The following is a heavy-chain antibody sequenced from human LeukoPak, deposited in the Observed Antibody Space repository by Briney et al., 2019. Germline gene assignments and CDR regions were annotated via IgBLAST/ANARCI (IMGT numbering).Heavy chain of an antibody. CDR1: GFTFSSYS. D-gene: IGHD5-18*01. Sequence: PGGTLRLSCAASGFTFSSYSMNWVRQAPGKGLEWVSSISSSSSYIYYADSVKGRFTIFRDNAKNSLYLQMNSLRGEDTAVYYCARPGTGGYSYGGAFDIWGQGTMVTVSS. J-gene: IGHJ3*02. V-gene: IGHV3-21*01. CDR3: ARPGTGGYSYGGAFDI. CDR2: ISSSSSYI.